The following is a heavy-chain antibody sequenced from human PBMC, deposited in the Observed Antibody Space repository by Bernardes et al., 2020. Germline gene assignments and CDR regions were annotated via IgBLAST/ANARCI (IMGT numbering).Heavy chain of an antibody. V-gene: IGHV3-33*01. Sequence: GGSLRLSCRASGFTFSSYGMHWVRQAPGKGLEWVAVIQYDGSNKYYADSVKGRFTISRDNSKNTLYLQMNSPRAEDTAVYYCVRYSGSLEAFDIWGQGTMVTVSS. CDR3: VRYSGSLEAFDI. D-gene: IGHD1-26*01. CDR1: GFTFSSYG. CDR2: IQYDGSNK. J-gene: IGHJ3*02.